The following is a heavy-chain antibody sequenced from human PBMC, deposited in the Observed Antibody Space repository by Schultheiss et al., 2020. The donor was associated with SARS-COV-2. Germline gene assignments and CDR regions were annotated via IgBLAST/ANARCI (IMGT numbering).Heavy chain of an antibody. D-gene: IGHD3-3*01. CDR3: ARSGGGVRGFGVVIDHHYYYMDV. CDR1: GGTFSSYA. CDR2: IIPIFGTA. Sequence: SVKVSCKASGGTFSSYAISWVRQAPGQGLEWMGGIIPIFGTANYAQKFQGRVTITADESTSTAYMELSGLRSEDTAVYYCARSGGGVRGFGVVIDHHYYYMDVWGKGTTVTVSS. V-gene: IGHV1-69*13. J-gene: IGHJ6*03.